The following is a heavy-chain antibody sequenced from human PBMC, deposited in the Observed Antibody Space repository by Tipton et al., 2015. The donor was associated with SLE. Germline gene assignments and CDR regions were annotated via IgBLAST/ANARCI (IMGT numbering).Heavy chain of an antibody. V-gene: IGHV4-59*12. Sequence: TLSLTCTVSGGSISTYYWSWIRQPPKQGLEWIGWIYHTGSTDYNPSLKSRVTISVDRSNNQFSLKVNSMTAADTAVYHCVRGYYESNGYYSFDYWGLGALVTVSS. D-gene: IGHD3-22*01. CDR3: VRGYYESNGYYSFDY. J-gene: IGHJ4*02. CDR1: GGSISTYY. CDR2: IYHTGST.